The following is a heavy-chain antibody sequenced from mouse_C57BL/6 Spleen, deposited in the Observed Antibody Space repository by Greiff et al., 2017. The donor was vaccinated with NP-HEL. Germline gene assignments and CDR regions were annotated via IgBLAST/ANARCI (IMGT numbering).Heavy chain of an antibody. D-gene: IGHD3-2*02. CDR1: GYAFSSSW. V-gene: IGHV1-82*01. CDR2: IYPGDGDT. Sequence: QVQLQQSGPELVKPGASVKISCKASGYAFSSSWMNWVKQRPGKGLEWIGRIYPGDGDTNYNGKFKGKATLTADKSSSTAYMQLSSLTSEDSAVYFCAREKAAQAPFAYWGQGTLVTVSA. J-gene: IGHJ3*01. CDR3: AREKAAQAPFAY.